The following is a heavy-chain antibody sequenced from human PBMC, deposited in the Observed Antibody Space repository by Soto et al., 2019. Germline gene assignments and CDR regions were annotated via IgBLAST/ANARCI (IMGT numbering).Heavy chain of an antibody. J-gene: IGHJ4*02. D-gene: IGHD6-19*01. CDR1: GGSISGYY. CDR2: MYNTGST. CDR3: ARRYGWNFDY. Sequence: SETLSLTCTVSGGSISGYYWSWIRQPPGKGLEWIGYMYNTGSTNYSPSLKSRVTISVDTSKNQFSLKLSSVTAADTAVYYCARRYGWNFDYWGQGTLVTVSS. V-gene: IGHV4-59*08.